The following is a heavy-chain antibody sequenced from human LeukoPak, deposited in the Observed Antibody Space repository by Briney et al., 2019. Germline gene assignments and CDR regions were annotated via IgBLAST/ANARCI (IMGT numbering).Heavy chain of an antibody. CDR1: GGSVSSGSYY. D-gene: IGHD4-17*01. Sequence: SETLSLTCTVSGGSVSSGSYYWGWIRQPPGKGLEWIGSIYYSGSTYYNPSLKSRVTISVDTSKNQFSLKLSSVTAADTAVYYCARYLTTVPRIAFDIWGQGTMVTVSS. CDR2: IYYSGST. J-gene: IGHJ3*02. CDR3: ARYLTTVPRIAFDI. V-gene: IGHV4-39*01.